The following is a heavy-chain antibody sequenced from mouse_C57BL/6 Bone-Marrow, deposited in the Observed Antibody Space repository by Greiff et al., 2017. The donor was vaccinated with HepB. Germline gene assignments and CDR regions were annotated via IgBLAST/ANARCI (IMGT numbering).Heavy chain of an antibody. D-gene: IGHD1-1*01. CDR3: PITTVVAPYYAMDY. CDR2: IHPNSGST. J-gene: IGHJ4*01. CDR1: GYTFTCYW. V-gene: IGHV1-64*01. Sequence: QVQLQQPGAELVKPGASVKLSCKASGYTFTCYWMHWVKQRPGQGLEWIGMIHPNSGSTNYNEKFKSKATLTVDKSSRAAYMQLSSLTSEDSAVYYCPITTVVAPYYAMDYWGQGTSVTVSS.